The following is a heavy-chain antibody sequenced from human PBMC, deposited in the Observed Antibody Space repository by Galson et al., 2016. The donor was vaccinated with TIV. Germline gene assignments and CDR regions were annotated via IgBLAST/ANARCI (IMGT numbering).Heavy chain of an antibody. D-gene: IGHD2-21*01. Sequence: SVMVSCKGSGYTFTSYYIHWVRQAPGQGLEWMGRINPSGGDATYAQKFQGRVTMTRNTSLSTAYLELSSLRSEDTAVYYCARLAPCGGDCYFFDVWGKGTTVTVSS. CDR1: GYTFTSYY. CDR3: ARLAPCGGDCYFFDV. CDR2: INPSGGDA. V-gene: IGHV1-46*01. J-gene: IGHJ6*04.